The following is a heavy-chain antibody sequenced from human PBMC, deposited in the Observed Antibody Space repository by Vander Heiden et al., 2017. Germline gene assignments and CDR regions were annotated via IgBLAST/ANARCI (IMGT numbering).Heavy chain of an antibody. D-gene: IGHD3-16*01. CDR1: GYTFTSYY. V-gene: IGHV1-8*01. CDR3: ARWGLQNAFHI. Sequence: QVYLVQSGAVVKKPGASVKVSCKASGYTFTSYYLNWVRQATGQGLEWMGWMNPNSGNTGYAQKFQGRVTMTRNTSIRTAYMELSSLRSEDTAVYYCARWGLQNAFHIWVQGTMVNLSS. J-gene: IGHJ3*02. CDR2: MNPNSGNT.